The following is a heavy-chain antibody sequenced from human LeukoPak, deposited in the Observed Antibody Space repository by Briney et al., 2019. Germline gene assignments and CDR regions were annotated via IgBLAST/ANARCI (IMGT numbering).Heavy chain of an antibody. J-gene: IGHJ5*02. CDR3: ARGGYYGSGNDFRFDP. CDR1: GGSINSYY. CDR2: IYYSGTT. D-gene: IGHD3-10*01. Sequence: SETLSLTCTVSGGSINSYYWSWIRQPPGKGLEWIGSIYYSGTTYYNPSLKSRVTISVDTSKNQFSLKLSSVTAADTAVYYCARGGYYGSGNDFRFDPWGQGTLVTVSS. V-gene: IGHV4-59*01.